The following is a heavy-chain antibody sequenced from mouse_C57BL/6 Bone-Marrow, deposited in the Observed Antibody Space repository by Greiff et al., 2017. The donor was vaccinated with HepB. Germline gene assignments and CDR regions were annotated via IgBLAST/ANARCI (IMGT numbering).Heavy chain of an antibody. D-gene: IGHD2-1*01. CDR2: INPNNGGT. CDR3: ARSGGYYGNPGFAY. CDR1: GYTFTDYY. J-gene: IGHJ3*01. V-gene: IGHV1-26*01. Sequence: EVQLQQSGPELVKPGASVKISCKASGYTFTDYYMNWVKQSHGKSLEWIGDINPNNGGTSYNQKFKGKATLTVDKSSSTAYMELRSLTSEDSAVYYCARSGGYYGNPGFAYWGQGTLVTVSA.